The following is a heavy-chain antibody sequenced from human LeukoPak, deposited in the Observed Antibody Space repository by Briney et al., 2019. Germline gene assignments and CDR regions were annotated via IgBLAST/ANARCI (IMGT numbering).Heavy chain of an antibody. D-gene: IGHD3-16*01. Sequence: SETLSLTCTVYGGFISSYYWSWIRQPPGKGLEWIGYIYYSGSTNYNPSLKSRVTISVDTSKNQFSLKLSSVTAADTAVYYCARTSAYYDYVWGSYRPRYYFDYWGQGTLVTVSS. CDR2: IYYSGST. J-gene: IGHJ4*02. CDR3: ARTSAYYDYVWGSYRPRYYFDY. CDR1: GGFISSYY. V-gene: IGHV4-59*01.